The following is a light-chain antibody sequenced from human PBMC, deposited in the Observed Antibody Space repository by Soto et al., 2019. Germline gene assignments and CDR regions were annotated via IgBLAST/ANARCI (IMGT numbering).Light chain of an antibody. Sequence: IQMSQSPSAVSASVGDRVTITYRASQSISSYLNWYQQKPGKAPKLLIYAASSLQSGVPSRFSGSGSGTDFTLTISSLQPEDFATYYCQQSYSTPITFGQGTRLEIK. J-gene: IGKJ5*01. CDR3: QQSYSTPIT. V-gene: IGKV1-39*01. CDR1: QSISSY. CDR2: AAS.